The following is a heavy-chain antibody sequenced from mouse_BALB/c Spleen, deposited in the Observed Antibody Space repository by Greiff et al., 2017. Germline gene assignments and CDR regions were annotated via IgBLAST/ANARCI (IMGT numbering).Heavy chain of an antibody. J-gene: IGHJ4*01. D-gene: IGHD1-1*01. Sequence: EVKVEESGGGLVKPGGSLKLSCAASGFTFSSYAMSWVRQTPEKRLEWVASISSGGSTYYPDSVKGRFTISRDNARNILYLQMSSLRSEDTAMYYCARESITTVVAYAMDYWGQGTSVTVSS. CDR2: ISSGGST. V-gene: IGHV5-6-5*01. CDR3: ARESITTVVAYAMDY. CDR1: GFTFSSYA.